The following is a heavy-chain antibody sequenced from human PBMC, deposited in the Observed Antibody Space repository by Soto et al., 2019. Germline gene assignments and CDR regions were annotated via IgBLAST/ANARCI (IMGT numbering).Heavy chain of an antibody. J-gene: IGHJ6*02. D-gene: IGHD2-15*01. CDR2: IGASGDNT. Sequence: PGGSLRLSCAASGFTFNRFAMTWVRQAPGKGLEWVSTIGASGDNTFYADSVKGRFTISRDNSGDTLFLQMNRLRAEDTALYYCAKLGYCSGGTCYLDDYNGLDVRGQGTTVTVSS. CDR3: AKLGYCSGGTCYLDDYNGLDV. CDR1: GFTFNRFA. V-gene: IGHV3-23*01.